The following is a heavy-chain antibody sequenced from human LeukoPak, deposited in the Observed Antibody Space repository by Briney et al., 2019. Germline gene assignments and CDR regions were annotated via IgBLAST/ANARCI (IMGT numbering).Heavy chain of an antibody. CDR3: AKDSISRGWYSLVFDY. V-gene: IGHV3-30*18. J-gene: IGHJ4*02. D-gene: IGHD6-19*01. Sequence: GRSLRLSCAASGFTFSSYGMHWVRQAPGKGLEWVAVISYDGSNKYYADSVKGRFTISRDNSKNTLYLQMNSLRAEDTAVYYCAKDSISRGWYSLVFDYCGQGTLVTVSS. CDR1: GFTFSSYG. CDR2: ISYDGSNK.